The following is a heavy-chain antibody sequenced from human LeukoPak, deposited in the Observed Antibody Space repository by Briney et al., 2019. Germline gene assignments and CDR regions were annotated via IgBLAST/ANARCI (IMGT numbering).Heavy chain of an antibody. V-gene: IGHV3-30*18. CDR2: ISYDGSNK. CDR3: AKALYSSLTKDAFDI. D-gene: IGHD6-19*01. Sequence: GGSLRLSCAASGFTFSSYGMYWVRQAPGKGLEWVAVISYDGSNKYCADSVKGRFSISRDNSKNTLDLQMNSLRAEDTAVYYCAKALYSSLTKDAFDIWGQGTKVTVSS. J-gene: IGHJ3*02. CDR1: GFTFSSYG.